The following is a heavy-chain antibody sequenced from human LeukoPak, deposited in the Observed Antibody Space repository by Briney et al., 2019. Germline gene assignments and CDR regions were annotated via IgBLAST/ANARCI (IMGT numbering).Heavy chain of an antibody. CDR1: GYTFTSYG. J-gene: IGHJ6*01. CDR3: ARDLLRLGELSTQWGWYYYGMDV. D-gene: IGHD3-16*02. CDR2: ISAYNGNT. V-gene: IGHV1-18*01. Sequence: ASVKVSCKASGYTFTSYGISWVRQAPGQGLEWMGWISAYNGNTNYAQKLQGRVTMTTDTSTSTAYMELRSLRSDDTAVYYCARDLLRLGELSTQWGWYYYGMDVWGQGTTVTASS.